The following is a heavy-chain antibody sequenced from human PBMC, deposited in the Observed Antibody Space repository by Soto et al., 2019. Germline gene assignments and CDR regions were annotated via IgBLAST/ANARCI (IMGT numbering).Heavy chain of an antibody. CDR2: VHESGST. J-gene: IGHJ4*02. V-gene: IGHV4-59*03. Sequence: ASETLSLTCSVSGDAISNYYWSWIRQTPGRGLEWIGCVHESGSTDYNPSLRGRVIISLHTSKSQFSLSLRSATAADTATYYCARGTRALITSFFGYWGQGIRVTVSS. CDR3: ARGTRALITSFFGY. D-gene: IGHD1-20*01. CDR1: GDAISNYY.